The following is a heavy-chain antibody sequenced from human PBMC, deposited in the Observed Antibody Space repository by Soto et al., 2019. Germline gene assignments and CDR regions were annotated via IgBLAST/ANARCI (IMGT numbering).Heavy chain of an antibody. V-gene: IGHV4-59*01. CDR2: IYYSGSI. Sequence: LSLTCTVSGGSISNYYWSWIRQPPGKGLEWIGYIYYSGSINYNPSLKSRVTISEDTSKNQFSLKMSSVTAADTAVYYCAREIAVAGTHYFDYWGQGTLVTVSS. J-gene: IGHJ4*02. D-gene: IGHD6-19*01. CDR3: AREIAVAGTHYFDY. CDR1: GGSISNYY.